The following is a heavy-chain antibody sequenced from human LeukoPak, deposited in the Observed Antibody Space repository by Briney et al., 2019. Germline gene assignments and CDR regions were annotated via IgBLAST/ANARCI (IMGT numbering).Heavy chain of an antibody. CDR2: ISDSGGRT. CDR3: ARAASY. CDR1: GITLSNYG. J-gene: IGHJ4*02. V-gene: IGHV3-23*01. D-gene: IGHD6-25*01. Sequence: TGGSLRLSCAVSGITLSNYGMSWVRQAPGKGLEWVAGISDSGGRTNYADSVKGRFTISRDNAKNSLYLQMNSLRAENTAVYYCARAASYWGQGTLVTVSS.